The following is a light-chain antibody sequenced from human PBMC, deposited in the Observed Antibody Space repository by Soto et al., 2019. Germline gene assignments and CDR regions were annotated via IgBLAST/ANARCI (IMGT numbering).Light chain of an antibody. CDR3: QQRSNWPPIT. CDR2: DAS. V-gene: IGKV3-11*01. J-gene: IGKJ5*01. Sequence: EIVLTQSPATLSLSPGERATLACRASQSVSSYLAWYQQKPGQAPRLLSYDASNRATGIPAMFSGSGSGTDFTLTISSLEPEDFAVYYCQQRSNWPPITFGQGTRLEIK. CDR1: QSVSSY.